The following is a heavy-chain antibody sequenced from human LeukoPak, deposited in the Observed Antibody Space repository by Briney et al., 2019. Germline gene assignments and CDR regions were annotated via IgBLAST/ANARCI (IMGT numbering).Heavy chain of an antibody. J-gene: IGHJ4*02. Sequence: GGFPRLSCAASGFTFSSYAMSWVRQAPGKGLEWVSAISGSGGSTYYADSVKGRFTISRDNSKNTLYLQMNSLRAEDTAVYYCAKGIARYSSGWLDYWGQGTLVTVSS. CDR2: ISGSGGST. CDR1: GFTFSSYA. V-gene: IGHV3-23*01. D-gene: IGHD6-19*01. CDR3: AKGIARYSSGWLDY.